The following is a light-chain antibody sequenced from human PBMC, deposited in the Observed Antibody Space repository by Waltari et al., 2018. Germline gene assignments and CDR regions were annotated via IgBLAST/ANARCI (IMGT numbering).Light chain of an antibody. CDR2: DAS. V-gene: IGKV3-11*01. CDR1: QSVRSY. CDR3: QQRSNWPPLYT. Sequence: EIVLTQFPATLSLSPGERATLSCRASQSVRSYLAWYQQKPDQAPRLLIYDASNRATGVPARFSGSGSGTDFTLTISSLEPEDFAVYYCQQRSNWPPLYTFGQGTKLEIK. J-gene: IGKJ2*01.